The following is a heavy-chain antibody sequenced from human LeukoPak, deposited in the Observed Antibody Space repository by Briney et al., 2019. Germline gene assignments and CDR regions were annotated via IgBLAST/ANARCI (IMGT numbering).Heavy chain of an antibody. D-gene: IGHD3-9*01. J-gene: IGHJ4*02. CDR3: AKDYPPDGLYDIDY. V-gene: IGHV3-23*01. Sequence: PGGSLRLSCAASVFTFSTYAMNWVRQTPGKGLDWVSGILGNAGRTYYADSVKGRFTISRDNSKNTLYLQMNRLRVEDTAKYYCAKDYPPDGLYDIDYWGKGNQVTVSS. CDR1: VFTFSTYA. CDR2: ILGNAGRT.